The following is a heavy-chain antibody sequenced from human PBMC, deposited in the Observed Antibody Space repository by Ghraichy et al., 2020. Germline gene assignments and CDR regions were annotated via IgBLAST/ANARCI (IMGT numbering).Heavy chain of an antibody. CDR2: INPSGGST. CDR3: ARSDPPPLLYGDYGVRHFDY. V-gene: IGHV1-46*01. Sequence: ASVKVSCKASGYTFTSYYMHWVRQAPGQGLEWMGIINPSGGSTSYAQKFQGRVTMTRDTSTSTVYMELSSLRSEETAVYYCARSDPPPLLYGDYGVRHFDYWGQGTLVTVSS. D-gene: IGHD4-17*01. J-gene: IGHJ4*02. CDR1: GYTFTSYY.